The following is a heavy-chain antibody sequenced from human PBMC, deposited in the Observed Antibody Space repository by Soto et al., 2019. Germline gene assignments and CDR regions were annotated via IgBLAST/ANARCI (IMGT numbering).Heavy chain of an antibody. Sequence: QVQLVQSGAGVKKPGASVKVSCKASCYTFTNYGITWVRQAPAQGHEWMGWISPYNGNTNYAQKLQGRSTMTTDTSTSTAYMELRGLRSDDTAVYYCARAGYYGSGTSSVAGTFEYCGQGTLVTVSS. J-gene: IGHJ4*02. D-gene: IGHD3-10*01. CDR3: ARAGYYGSGTSSVAGTFEY. CDR1: CYTFTNYG. CDR2: ISPYNGNT. V-gene: IGHV1-18*01.